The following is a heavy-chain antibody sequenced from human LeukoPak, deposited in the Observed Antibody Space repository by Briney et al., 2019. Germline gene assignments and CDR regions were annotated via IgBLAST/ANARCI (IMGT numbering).Heavy chain of an antibody. D-gene: IGHD3-22*01. Sequence: PSETLSLTCTVSGGSINSCRYYWGWIRQPPGKGLEWIGSMCYTGSTYYNPSLKSRVTISIDTSKSQFSLKLSSVTAADTAVYYCARVNYYDSSGAYCYMDVWGRGTTVTVSS. CDR1: GGSINSCRYY. V-gene: IGHV4-39*07. CDR2: MCYTGST. CDR3: ARVNYYDSSGAYCYMDV. J-gene: IGHJ6*03.